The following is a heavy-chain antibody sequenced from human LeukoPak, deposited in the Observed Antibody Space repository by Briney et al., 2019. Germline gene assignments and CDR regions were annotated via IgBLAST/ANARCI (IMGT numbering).Heavy chain of an antibody. Sequence: GGSLRLSCAASGFTFSSYSMNWVRQAPGKGLEWVSSISSSSSYIYYADSVKGPFTISRDNAKNSLYLQMDSLRAEDTAVYYCARGLGSSSSSDAFDIWGQGTMVTVSS. CDR3: ARGLGSSSSSDAFDI. CDR1: GFTFSSYS. CDR2: ISSSSSYI. D-gene: IGHD6-6*01. J-gene: IGHJ3*02. V-gene: IGHV3-21*01.